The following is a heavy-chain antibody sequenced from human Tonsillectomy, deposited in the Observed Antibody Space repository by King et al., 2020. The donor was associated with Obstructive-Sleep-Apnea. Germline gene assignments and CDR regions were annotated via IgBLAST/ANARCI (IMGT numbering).Heavy chain of an antibody. CDR2: RNTSGST. CDR3: AKGQYFGRYDY. V-gene: IGHV4-34*01. J-gene: IGHJ4*02. D-gene: IGHD3-9*01. Sequence: VQLQQWGAGLLKPSETLSLTCAVDGASFSGYYWSWIRQPPGKGLEWIGERNTSGSTNYNPSLKSRVTILLDTSKNQFSLKLTSVPAADTAVYYCAKGQYFGRYDYWGQGTLVTVSS. CDR1: GASFSGYY.